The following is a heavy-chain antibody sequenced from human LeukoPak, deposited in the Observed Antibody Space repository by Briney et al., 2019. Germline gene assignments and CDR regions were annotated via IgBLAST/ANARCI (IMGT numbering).Heavy chain of an antibody. CDR3: ARVGPFYCGGDCYPDY. D-gene: IGHD2-21*02. J-gene: IGHJ4*02. V-gene: IGHV1-18*01. Sequence: ASVKVSCKASGYTFTSYGISWVRQAPGQGLGWMGWISAYNGNTNYAQKLQGRVTMTTDTSTSTAYMELRSLRSDDTAVYYCARVGPFYCGGDCYPDYWGQGTLITVSS. CDR2: ISAYNGNT. CDR1: GYTFTSYG.